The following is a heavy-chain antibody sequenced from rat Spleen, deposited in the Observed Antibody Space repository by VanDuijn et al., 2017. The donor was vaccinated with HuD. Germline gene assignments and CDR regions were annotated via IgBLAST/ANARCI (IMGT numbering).Heavy chain of an antibody. CDR2: ISTGGGNT. CDR1: GFISCYYY. CDR3: ARQDYDNWYFDF. J-gene: IGHJ1*01. V-gene: IGHV5-25*01. D-gene: IGHD1-6*01. Sequence: EVQLEESGGGLVQPGRSMKLPCAASGFISCYYYMTWVLQAPPKGLEWVASISTGGGNTYYRDSVNGRVTVSRVNAKTTLYLQMDSLKSEDTATYYCARQDYDNWYFDFWGPGTMVTVSS.